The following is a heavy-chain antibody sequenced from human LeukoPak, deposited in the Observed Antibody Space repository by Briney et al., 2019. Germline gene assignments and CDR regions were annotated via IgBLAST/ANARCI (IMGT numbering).Heavy chain of an antibody. V-gene: IGHV4-59*01. Sequence: SSETLSLTCTVSGGSISSYYWSWIRQPPGKGLEWIGYIYYTGSTNYNPSLKSRVTMSVDTSKNQFSLKLSSVTAADTAIYYCARSGIAAAEWFDPWGQGTLLTVSS. D-gene: IGHD6-13*01. CDR3: ARSGIAAAEWFDP. J-gene: IGHJ5*02. CDR2: IYYTGST. CDR1: GGSISSYY.